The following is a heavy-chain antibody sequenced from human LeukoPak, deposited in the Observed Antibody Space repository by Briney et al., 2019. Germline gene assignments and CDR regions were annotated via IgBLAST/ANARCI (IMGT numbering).Heavy chain of an antibody. CDR3: ARGIVLTRFLEWLPAPYYFDY. CDR2: INHSGST. CDR1: GGSISSSSYY. Sequence: SETLSLTCTVSGGSISSSSYYWGWIRQPPGKGLEWIGEINHSGSTNYNPSLKSRVTISVDTSKNQFSLKLSSVTAADTAVYYCARGIVLTRFLEWLPAPYYFDYWGQGTLVTVSS. V-gene: IGHV4-39*07. D-gene: IGHD3-3*01. J-gene: IGHJ4*02.